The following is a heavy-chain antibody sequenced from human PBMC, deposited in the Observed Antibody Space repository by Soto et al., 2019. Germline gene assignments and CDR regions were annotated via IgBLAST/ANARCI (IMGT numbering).Heavy chain of an antibody. Sequence: SETLSLTCAVYGGSFSGYYWSWIRQPPGKGLEWIGEINHSGSTNYNPSLKSRVTISVDTSKNQFSLKLSSVTAADTAVYYCARGIGIVNRWFDPWGQGTLVTVSS. CDR1: GGSFSGYY. CDR2: INHSGST. J-gene: IGHJ5*02. CDR3: ARGIGIVNRWFDP. V-gene: IGHV4-34*01. D-gene: IGHD1-26*01.